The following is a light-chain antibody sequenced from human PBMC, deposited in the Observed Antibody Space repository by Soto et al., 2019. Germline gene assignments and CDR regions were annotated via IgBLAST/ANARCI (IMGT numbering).Light chain of an antibody. CDR1: RNYVGSYNR. CDR3: NSYTGSSTYV. J-gene: IGLJ1*01. V-gene: IGLV2-18*02. Sequence: YVLTQPPSVSGSPGQSVAISCTGNRNYVGSYNRVSWYQQPPGAAPKLMIYEVSNRPSGVPDRFSGSKSGNTASLTISGLQAEDEADYYCNSYTGSSTYVFGTGTKVTVL. CDR2: EVS.